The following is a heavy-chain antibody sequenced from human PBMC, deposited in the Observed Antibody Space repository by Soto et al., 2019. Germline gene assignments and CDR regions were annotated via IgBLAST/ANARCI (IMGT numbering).Heavy chain of an antibody. CDR3: ATLAYYDFWSXYYTGMRGNDYYYGMDV. Sequence: VKVSCKASGGTFSSYAISWVRQAPGQGLEWMGGIIPIFGTANYAQKFQGRVTITADESTSTAYMELSSLRSEDTAVYYCATLAYYDFWSXYYTGMRGNDYYYGMDVWGQGTTVTVSS. CDR1: GGTFSSYA. J-gene: IGHJ6*02. D-gene: IGHD3-3*01. CDR2: IIPIFGTA. V-gene: IGHV1-69*01.